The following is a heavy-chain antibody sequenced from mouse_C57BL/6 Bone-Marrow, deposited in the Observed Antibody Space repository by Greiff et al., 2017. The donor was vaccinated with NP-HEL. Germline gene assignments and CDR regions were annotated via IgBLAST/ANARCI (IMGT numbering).Heavy chain of an antibody. V-gene: IGHV8-8*01. J-gene: IGHJ2*01. CDR2: IWWDDDK. Sequence: QVQLQASVPGILQPSQTLSLTCYFSGFSLSTFGMGVGWIRQPSGKGLEWLAHIWWDDDKYYTPALKRRLTISKDTSKNQVVLKSANVDTADTATYYCARIDPTLDYGGKGTTLTVSS. CDR3: ARIDPTLDY. CDR1: GFSLSTFGMG.